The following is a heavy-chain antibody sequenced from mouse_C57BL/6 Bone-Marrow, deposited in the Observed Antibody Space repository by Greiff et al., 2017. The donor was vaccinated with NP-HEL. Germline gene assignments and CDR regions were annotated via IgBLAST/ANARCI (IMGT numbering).Heavy chain of an antibody. CDR2: ISDGGSYT. J-gene: IGHJ2*01. CDR1: GFTFSSYA. V-gene: IGHV5-4*03. D-gene: IGHD1-1*01. Sequence: EVKLVESGGGLVKPGGSLRLSCAASGFTFSSYAMSWVRQTPEKRLEWVATISDGGSYTYYPDNVKGRFTISRDNAKNNLYLQMSHLKSEDTAMYYCARYYYGYYFDYWGQGTTLTVSS. CDR3: ARYYYGYYFDY.